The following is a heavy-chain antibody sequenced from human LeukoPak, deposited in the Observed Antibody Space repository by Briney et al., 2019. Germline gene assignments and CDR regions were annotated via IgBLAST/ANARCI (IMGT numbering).Heavy chain of an antibody. J-gene: IGHJ1*01. CDR2: IYYSGTT. D-gene: IGHD2-8*02. CDR1: GGSISSYY. Sequence: SETLSLTCTVSGGSISSYYWSWIRQPPGKALERIGYIYYSGTTNYNPSLKSRVTMSVDTSKNQFSLKLNSTTAADTAVYYCARHGTVAGPFQHWGQGTLVAVSS. CDR3: ARHGTVAGPFQH. V-gene: IGHV4-59*08.